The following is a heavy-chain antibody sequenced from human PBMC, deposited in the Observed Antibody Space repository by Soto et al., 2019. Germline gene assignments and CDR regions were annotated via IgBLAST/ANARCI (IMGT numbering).Heavy chain of an antibody. V-gene: IGHV3-23*01. Sequence: GSLRLSCAASGFSFSSLAMSWVRQAPGKGLELVSSISGRGVDTLYADSVKGRFTISRDNSRNTLYLQVNSLRAEDTAVYYCAKDQTDVTLFDYWGQGTLVTVSS. D-gene: IGHD2-21*02. CDR3: AKDQTDVTLFDY. CDR1: GFSFSSLA. J-gene: IGHJ4*02. CDR2: ISGRGVDT.